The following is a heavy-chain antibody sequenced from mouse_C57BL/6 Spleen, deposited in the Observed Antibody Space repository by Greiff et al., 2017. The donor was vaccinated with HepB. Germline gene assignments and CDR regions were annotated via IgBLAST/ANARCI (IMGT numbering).Heavy chain of an antibody. D-gene: IGHD1-1*01. V-gene: IGHV5-4*01. CDR3: ARDRYGSSYAMDY. Sequence: VQLKESGGGLVKPGGSLKLSCAASGFTFSSYAMSWVRQTPEKRLEWVATISDGGSYTYYPDNVKGRFTISRDNAKNNLYLQMSHLKSEDTAMYYCARDRYGSSYAMDYWGQGTSVTVSS. CDR1: GFTFSSYA. CDR2: ISDGGSYT. J-gene: IGHJ4*01.